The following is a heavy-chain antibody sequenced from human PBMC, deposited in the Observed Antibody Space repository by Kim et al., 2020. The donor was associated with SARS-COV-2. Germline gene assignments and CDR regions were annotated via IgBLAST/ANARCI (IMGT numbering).Heavy chain of an antibody. J-gene: IGHJ4*02. Sequence: GGSLRLSCAASGFTFSSYSMNWVRQAPGKGLEWVSYISSSSSTIYYADSVKGRFTISRDNAKNSLYLQMNSLRAEDTAVYYCARDPPVGGWYSGFDYWGQGTLVTVSS. D-gene: IGHD6-19*01. CDR3: ARDPPVGGWYSGFDY. CDR2: ISSSSSTI. CDR1: GFTFSSYS. V-gene: IGHV3-48*04.